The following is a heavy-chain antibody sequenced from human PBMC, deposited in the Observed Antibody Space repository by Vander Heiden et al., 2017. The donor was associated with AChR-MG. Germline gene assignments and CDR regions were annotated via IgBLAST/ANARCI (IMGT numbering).Heavy chain of an antibody. D-gene: IGHD6-25*01. V-gene: IGHV3-7*04. CDR3: AWGSTCGS. Sequence: EVQLVESGGGLVQPGGSLRLSCAASGFTFSTYSMSWVRQAPGKGLEWVANINPDGSEKYYVDSVKGRFTISRDNAKSSLYLPMNSLRDEDTSLYYGAWGSTCGSWGQGTLVTVS. CDR2: INPDGSEK. CDR1: GFTFSTYS. J-gene: IGHJ5*02.